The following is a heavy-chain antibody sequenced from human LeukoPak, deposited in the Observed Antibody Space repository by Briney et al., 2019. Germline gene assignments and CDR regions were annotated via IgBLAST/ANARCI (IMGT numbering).Heavy chain of an antibody. CDR2: INNDGSST. D-gene: IGHD2-8*01. CDR1: GFTFSSYW. J-gene: IGHJ4*02. Sequence: GGSLRLSCAASGFTFSSYWMHWVRQVPGKGLVWVSHINNDGSSTSYADSVKGRFTISRDNAKNTLYLQMNSLRDEDTAVYYCARVRGGDTKDFDYWGQGTLVTVSS. CDR3: ARVRGGDTKDFDY. V-gene: IGHV3-74*01.